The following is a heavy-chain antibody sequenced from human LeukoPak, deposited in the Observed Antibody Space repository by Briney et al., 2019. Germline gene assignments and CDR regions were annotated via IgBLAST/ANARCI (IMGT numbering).Heavy chain of an antibody. J-gene: IGHJ6*02. CDR3: ASDSPYYGMDV. CDR2: INSDGSDT. Sequence: GGSLRLSCAASGVPFSSYWMHWVRQVPGKGLLWVSRINSDGSDTIYADSVRGRFTISRDNAKNTLYLQMSGLRVEDTAVYHCASDSPYYGMDVWGQGTTVTVSS. V-gene: IGHV3-74*01. CDR1: GVPFSSYW.